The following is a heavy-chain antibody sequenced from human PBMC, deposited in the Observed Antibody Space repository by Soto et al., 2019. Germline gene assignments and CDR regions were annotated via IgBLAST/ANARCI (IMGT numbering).Heavy chain of an antibody. J-gene: IGHJ6*02. Sequence: SETLSLTCAVSGGSISSSNWWSWVRQPPGKGLEWIGEIYHSGSTNYNPSLKSRVTISVDKSKNQFSLKLISVTAADTAVYYCARDHADFSFYYGMDVWGQGTTVTVSS. CDR3: ARDHADFSFYYGMDV. V-gene: IGHV4-4*02. D-gene: IGHD3-3*01. CDR1: GGSISSSNW. CDR2: IYHSGST.